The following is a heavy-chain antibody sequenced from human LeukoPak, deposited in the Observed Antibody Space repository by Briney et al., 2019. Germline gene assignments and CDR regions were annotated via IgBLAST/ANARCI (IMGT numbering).Heavy chain of an antibody. Sequence: PGGSLRLSCAASGFTFSSYEMNWVRQAPGKGLGWVSYISSSGSTIYYADSVKGRFTISRDNDKNSLYLQMNSLRAEDTAVYYCAREKMVRGVIRALDYWGQGTLVTVSS. V-gene: IGHV3-48*03. CDR3: AREKMVRGVIRALDY. J-gene: IGHJ4*02. CDR2: ISSSGSTI. D-gene: IGHD3-10*01. CDR1: GFTFSSYE.